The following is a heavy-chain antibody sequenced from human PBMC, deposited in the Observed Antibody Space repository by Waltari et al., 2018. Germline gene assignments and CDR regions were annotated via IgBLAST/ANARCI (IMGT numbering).Heavy chain of an antibody. CDR2: IYYSGST. CDR1: GGSISSSSYY. Sequence: QLQLQESGPGLVKPSETLSLTCNVSGGSISSSSYYWGWIRQPPGKGLEWIGSIYYSGSTYHNLSLKSRVTISVDTSKDQFYLKLSSVTAADTAVYYCARLKARTWYFDLWGRGTLVTVSS. D-gene: IGHD6-6*01. J-gene: IGHJ2*01. V-gene: IGHV4-39*01. CDR3: ARLKARTWYFDL.